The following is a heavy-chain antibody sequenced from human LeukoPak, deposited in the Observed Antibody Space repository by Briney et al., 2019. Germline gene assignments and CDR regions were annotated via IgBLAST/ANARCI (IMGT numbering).Heavy chain of an antibody. J-gene: IGHJ4*02. CDR3: ARDLAAAGTGYFDY. D-gene: IGHD6-13*01. CDR1: GGSISSSSYY. CDR2: IYYSGST. V-gene: IGHV4-39*07. Sequence: SETLSLTCTVSGGSISSSSYYWGWIRQPPGKGLEWIGSIYYSGSTNYNPSLKSRVTISVDTSKNQFSLKLSSVTAADTAVYYCARDLAAAGTGYFDYWGQGTLVTVSS.